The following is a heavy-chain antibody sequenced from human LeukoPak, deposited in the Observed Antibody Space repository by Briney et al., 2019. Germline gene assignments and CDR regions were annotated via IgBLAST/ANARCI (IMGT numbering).Heavy chain of an antibody. CDR2: ISSSSSYI. J-gene: IGHJ5*02. Sequence: GGSLRLSCAASGFTFSSYSMTWVRQAPGKGLEWVSSISSSSSYIYYADSVKGRFTISRDNAKNSLYLQMNNLRAEDTAVYYCARDSSGYSNFHWFDPWGQGTLVTVSS. CDR3: ARDSSGYSNFHWFDP. V-gene: IGHV3-21*01. CDR1: GFTFSSYS. D-gene: IGHD4-4*01.